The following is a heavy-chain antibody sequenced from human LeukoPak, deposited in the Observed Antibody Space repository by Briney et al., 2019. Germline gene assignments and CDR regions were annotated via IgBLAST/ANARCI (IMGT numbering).Heavy chain of an antibody. Sequence: GGSLRLSCIGTGFTFSSDAMGWVRQAPGKGLEWVSGISGSGGSTYYADSVKGRFTISRDNSKNTLYLQMNSLRAEDAAVYYCARVGHGRSWYLDFWGQGTLVTVSS. CDR2: ISGSGGST. CDR1: GFTFSSDA. V-gene: IGHV3-23*01. D-gene: IGHD6-13*01. J-gene: IGHJ4*02. CDR3: ARVGHGRSWYLDF.